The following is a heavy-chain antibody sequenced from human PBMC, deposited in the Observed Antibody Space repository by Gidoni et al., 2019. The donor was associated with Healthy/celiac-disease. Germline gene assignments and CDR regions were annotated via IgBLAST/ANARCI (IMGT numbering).Heavy chain of an antibody. D-gene: IGHD4-17*01. J-gene: IGHJ2*01. CDR3: ARGATVVPWYFDL. Sequence: EVQLVESGGGLVKPGGSLGLSCAAYGVTFSSNSMTWVRQAPGKGLVCVSSISSSSSYIYYADSVKGRFTISRENAKNSLYLQMNSLRAEDTAVYYCARGATVVPWYFDLWGRGTLVTVSS. CDR1: GVTFSSNS. CDR2: ISSSSSYI. V-gene: IGHV3-21*01.